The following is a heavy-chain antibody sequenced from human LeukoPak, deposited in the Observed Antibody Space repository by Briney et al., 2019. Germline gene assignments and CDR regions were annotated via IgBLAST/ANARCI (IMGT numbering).Heavy chain of an antibody. CDR3: ARGYPSVGYYNSSAYPYFFDY. J-gene: IGHJ4*02. CDR1: GFTFSSYE. V-gene: IGHV3-48*03. Sequence: LPGGSLRLSCAASGFTFSSYEMNWVRQAPGEGLGWVSYISSSGSAIYYADSVKGRFTISRDNAKDSLYVQMNSLRAEDTAVYYCARGYPSVGYYNSSAYPYFFDYWGQGTLVTVSS. D-gene: IGHD3-22*01. CDR2: ISSSGSAI.